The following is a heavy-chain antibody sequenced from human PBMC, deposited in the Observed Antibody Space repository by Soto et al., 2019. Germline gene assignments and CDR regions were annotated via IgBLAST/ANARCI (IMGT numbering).Heavy chain of an antibody. V-gene: IGHV1-2*04. CDR2: INPNSGGT. J-gene: IGHJ3*01. CDR1: GYPFTGEY. D-gene: IGHD6-13*01. CDR3: ARDQSGRQQLGALDV. Sequence: VAPVELCCEASGYPFTGEYMHWVRQAPRQGLEWMGWINPNSGGTNYAQKFQGWVTMTRDTSISTAYMELSRLRSDDTAVYYCARDQSGRQQLGALDVWGQATMGTGSS.